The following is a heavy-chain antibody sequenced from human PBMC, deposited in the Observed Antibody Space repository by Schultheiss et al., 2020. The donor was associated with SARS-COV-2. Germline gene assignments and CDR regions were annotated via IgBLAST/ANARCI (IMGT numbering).Heavy chain of an antibody. V-gene: IGHV3-21*04. J-gene: IGHJ6*02. CDR1: GFTFSSYS. CDR3: AKVYYDILTGYPFSLNYYYGMDV. D-gene: IGHD3-9*01. Sequence: GGSLRLSCAASGFTFSSYSMNWVRQAPGKGLEWVSSISSSSSYIYYADSVKGRFTISRDNAKNSLYLQMNSLRAEDTAIYYCAKVYYDILTGYPFSLNYYYGMDVWGQGTTVTVSS. CDR2: ISSSSSYI.